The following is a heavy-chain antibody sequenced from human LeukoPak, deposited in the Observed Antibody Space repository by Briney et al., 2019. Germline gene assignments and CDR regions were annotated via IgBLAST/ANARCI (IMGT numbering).Heavy chain of an antibody. CDR1: GFTFSSYG. CDR3: AKNEETQSQWLAGELDY. V-gene: IGHV3-30*18. CDR2: ISYDGSNK. D-gene: IGHD6-19*01. J-gene: IGHJ4*02. Sequence: PGGSLRLSCAASGFTFSSYGMHWVRQAPGKGLEWVAVISYDGSNKYYADSVKGRFTISRDNSKNTLYLQMNSLRAEDTAVYYCAKNEETQSQWLAGELDYWGQGTLVTVSS.